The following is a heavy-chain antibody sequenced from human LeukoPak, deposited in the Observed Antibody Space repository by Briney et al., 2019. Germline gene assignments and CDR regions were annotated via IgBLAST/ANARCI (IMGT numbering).Heavy chain of an antibody. CDR2: IYPGDSDT. J-gene: IGHJ2*01. D-gene: IGHD3-22*01. CDR3: ARKRDSSRTLGSWFFDL. CDR1: GYTFTTYW. V-gene: IGHV5-51*01. Sequence: ASVKISCKASGYTFTTYWIAWVRQMPGKGLEWMGIIYPGDSDTTYSPSFQAQVTISVDKSISTAYLQWSSLKASDTAIYFCARKRDSSRTLGSWFFDLWGRGTLVTVSS.